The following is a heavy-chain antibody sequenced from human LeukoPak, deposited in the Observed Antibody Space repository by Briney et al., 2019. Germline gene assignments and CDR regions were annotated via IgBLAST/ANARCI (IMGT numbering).Heavy chain of an antibody. D-gene: IGHD5-18*01. CDR2: ISGSGGST. CDR1: GFTFSSYA. V-gene: IGHV3-23*01. CDR3: AKIPWGSYGPSGFHY. Sequence: SGGSLRLSCAASGFTFSSYAMSWVRQAPGKGLEWVSAISGSGGSTYYADSAKSRFTISRDNSKNTLYLQMNSLRAEDTAVYYCAKIPWGSYGPSGFHYWGQGTLVTVSS. J-gene: IGHJ4*02.